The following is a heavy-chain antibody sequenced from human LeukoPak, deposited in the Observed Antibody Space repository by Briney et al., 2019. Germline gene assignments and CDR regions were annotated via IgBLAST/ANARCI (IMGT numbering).Heavy chain of an antibody. J-gene: IGHJ4*02. V-gene: IGHV4-59*08. D-gene: IGHD4-11*01. CDR1: GGSTSPYY. CDR3: ARHYKSTRPTVFDY. CDR2: VHYSGST. Sequence: PSETLSLTCTVSGGSTSPYYWSWSRQPPGKGLEWIGYVHYSGSTKYNPSLKSRVTISLDTSNNQFSLRLSSVSAADTAVYYCARHYKSTRPTVFDYWGQGTLVSVSS.